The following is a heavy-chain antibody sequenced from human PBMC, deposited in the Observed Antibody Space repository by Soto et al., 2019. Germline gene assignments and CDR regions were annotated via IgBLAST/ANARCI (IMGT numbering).Heavy chain of an antibody. CDR3: ARGDSCTSGVCFFY. J-gene: IGHJ1*01. D-gene: IGHD2-8*01. V-gene: IGHV1-2*06. Sequence: ASVKVSCKASGYRFTTYYIHWVRQAPGQGLEWMGRMNLDTGGTTYAQKFQGRVTMTRDTSISTAYLEVSSVRSDDTAVYYCARGDSCTSGVCFFYWGQGTLVTVS. CDR1: GYRFTTYY. CDR2: MNLDTGGT.